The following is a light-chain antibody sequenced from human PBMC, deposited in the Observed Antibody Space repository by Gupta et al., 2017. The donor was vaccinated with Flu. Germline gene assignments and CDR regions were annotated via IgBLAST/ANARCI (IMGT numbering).Light chain of an antibody. CDR3: NSYTGSSTL. J-gene: IGLJ2*01. V-gene: IGLV2-14*01. Sequence: QSTTTSCTGTSSVIGAYTYVSWHQHPPGNALKLMIFEVNNRPSGVSNRFSGSKSGTTASLTISGLQAEDESHYYCNSYTGSSTLFGGGTKLTVL. CDR1: SSVIGAYTY. CDR2: EVN.